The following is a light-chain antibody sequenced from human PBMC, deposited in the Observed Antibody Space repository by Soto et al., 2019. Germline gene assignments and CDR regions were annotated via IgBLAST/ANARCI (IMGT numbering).Light chain of an antibody. CDR1: GSNIGSNT. V-gene: IGLV1-44*01. CDR2: SNN. Sequence: QSVLTQPPSASGTPGQRVTISWSGSGSNIGSNTVDWYQQLPGTAPKLLIYSNNQRPSGVPDRFSGSKSGTSVCLAISGLQSEDEADYYCAAWDDSLNGRLFGTGTKVTVL. J-gene: IGLJ1*01. CDR3: AAWDDSLNGRL.